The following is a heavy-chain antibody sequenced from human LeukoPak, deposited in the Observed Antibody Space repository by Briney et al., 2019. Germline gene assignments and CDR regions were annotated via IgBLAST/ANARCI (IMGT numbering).Heavy chain of an antibody. CDR3: ARLEEDLTLGVAGYWFVP. CDR2: IYPDDSNT. V-gene: IGHV5-51*01. J-gene: IGHJ5*02. D-gene: IGHD3-16*01. CDR1: GYSFTTHW. Sequence: GESLKISGKGSGYSFTTHWIGGVRQLPGKGLKGMGIIYPDDSNTRYSPSFQGQVTLSADKSITTAYLQWSSLRASDTAMYYCARLEEDLTLGVAGYWFVPWGQGTLVTVS.